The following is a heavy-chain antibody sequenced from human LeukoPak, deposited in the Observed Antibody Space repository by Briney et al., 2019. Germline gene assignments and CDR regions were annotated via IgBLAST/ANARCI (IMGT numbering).Heavy chain of an antibody. CDR2: ITPIFGTA. J-gene: IGHJ4*02. CDR1: GGTFRSNA. D-gene: IGHD1-7*01. CDR3: ARGITGTTFADY. V-gene: IGHV1-69*13. Sequence: SVKVSCKASGGTFRSNAISWVRQAPGQGLEWMGGITPIFGTANYAQKFQGRATITAVESMSTAYMELRSLRSEDTAVYYCARGITGTTFADYWGQGTLVTVSS.